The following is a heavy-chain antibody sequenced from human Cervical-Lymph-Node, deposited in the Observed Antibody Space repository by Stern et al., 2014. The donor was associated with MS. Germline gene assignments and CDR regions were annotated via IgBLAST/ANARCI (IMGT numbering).Heavy chain of an antibody. V-gene: IGHV5-51*01. Sequence: VQLVQSGAEVKKPGESLRISCKGSGYSFSSYWIGWVRQTPGAGLEWMGIIYPGDSDTRYSPSFQGQVTISADKSISTAYLQWSSLKASDTAMYYCARHGSIGARQNWFDPWGQGTLVTVSS. D-gene: IGHD1-26*01. CDR1: GYSFSSYW. CDR2: IYPGDSDT. J-gene: IGHJ5*02. CDR3: ARHGSIGARQNWFDP.